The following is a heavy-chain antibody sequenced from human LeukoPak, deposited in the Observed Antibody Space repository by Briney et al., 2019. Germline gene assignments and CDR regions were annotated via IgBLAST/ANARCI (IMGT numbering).Heavy chain of an antibody. Sequence: SETLSLTCTVSGVSISSYYWSWIRQPPGKGLEWIGYICYSGSTNYNPSLKSRVTISLDTSKNQFSLKLSSVTAADTAVYYCARHAYDLNYDSWFDPWGQGTLVTVSS. CDR3: ARHAYDLNYDSWFDP. CDR1: GVSISSYY. J-gene: IGHJ5*02. V-gene: IGHV4-59*08. D-gene: IGHD5-24*01. CDR2: ICYSGST.